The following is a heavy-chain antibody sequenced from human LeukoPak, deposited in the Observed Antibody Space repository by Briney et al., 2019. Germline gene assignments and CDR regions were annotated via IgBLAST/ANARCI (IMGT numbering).Heavy chain of an antibody. CDR3: AKDPQGGSGSYYTHYFDY. CDR2: ISGSGGST. CDR1: GFTFSSYA. V-gene: IGHV3-23*01. J-gene: IGHJ4*02. Sequence: GGSLRLSCAASGFTFSSYAMSWVRQAPGKGLEWVSTISGSGGSTYYADSVKGRFTISRDNSKNTLYLQMNSLRAEDTAVYYCAKDPQGGSGSYYTHYFDYWGQGTLVTVSS. D-gene: IGHD3-10*01.